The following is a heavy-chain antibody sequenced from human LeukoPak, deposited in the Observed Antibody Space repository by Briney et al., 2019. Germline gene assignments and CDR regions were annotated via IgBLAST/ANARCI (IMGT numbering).Heavy chain of an antibody. CDR1: GFSVTRNY. CDR3: ARYDNGKDYFDY. V-gene: IGHV3-53*01. CDR2: MCSGGGT. J-gene: IGHJ4*02. D-gene: IGHD1-1*01. Sequence: GGSLRLSCAASGFSVTRNYVSWVRQAPGKGLEWVSLMCSGGGTSYADSVKGRFTISRDTSKNTLYLQMSSLRAEDTALYYCARYDNGKDYFDYWGQGTLVTVSS.